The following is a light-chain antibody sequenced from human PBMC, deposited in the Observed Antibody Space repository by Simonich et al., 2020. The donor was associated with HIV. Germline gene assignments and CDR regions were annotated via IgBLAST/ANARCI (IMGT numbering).Light chain of an antibody. V-gene: IGLV3-1*01. CDR3: QAWDSSTAV. CDR1: KLGDNY. J-gene: IGLJ2*01. CDR2: QDT. Sequence: SYELTQPPSVSVSPGQTASITCPGDKLGDNYASCYQQKTGQSPVLVIYQDTKRPSGIPERFSGSNSGNTATLNISGTQAMDEADYYCQAWDSSTAVFGGGTKLTVL.